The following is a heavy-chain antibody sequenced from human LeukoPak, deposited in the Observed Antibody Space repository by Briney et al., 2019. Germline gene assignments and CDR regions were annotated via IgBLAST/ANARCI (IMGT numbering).Heavy chain of an antibody. V-gene: IGHV3-66*01. CDR2: IYSGGST. J-gene: IGHJ4*02. Sequence: PGGSLRLSCAASGFTVSSNYMSWVRQALGKGLEWVSVIYSGGSTYYADSVKGRFTISRDNSKNTLYLQMNSLRAEDTAVYYCARAIPGNYGGNDFWGQGTLVTVSS. CDR3: ARAIPGNYGGNDF. CDR1: GFTVSSNY. D-gene: IGHD4-23*01.